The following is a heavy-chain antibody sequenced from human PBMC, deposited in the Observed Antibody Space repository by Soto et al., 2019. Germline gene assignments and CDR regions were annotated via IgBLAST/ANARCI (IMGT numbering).Heavy chain of an antibody. D-gene: IGHD5-12*01. J-gene: IGHJ5*02. CDR3: ARGHSGYESYNWFDP. CDR2: IYHSGST. V-gene: IGHV4-30-2*01. Sequence: KPSETLSLTCAVSGGSISSGGYSWSWIRQPPGRGLEWIGYIYHSGSTYYNPSLKSRVTISVDRSKNQFSLKLSSVTAADTAVYCCARGHSGYESYNWFDPWGQGTLVTVSS. CDR1: GGSISSGGYS.